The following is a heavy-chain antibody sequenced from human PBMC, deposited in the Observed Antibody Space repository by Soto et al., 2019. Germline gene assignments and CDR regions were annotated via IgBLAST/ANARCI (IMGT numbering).Heavy chain of an antibody. V-gene: IGHV3-21*01. J-gene: IGHJ3*02. CDR1: GFTFSSYS. D-gene: IGHD3-22*01. CDR3: ARESRSYYDSSGNDAFDI. Sequence: EVQLVESGGGLVKPGGSLRLSCAASGFTFSSYSMNWVRQAPGKGLEWVSSISSSSSYIYYADSVKGRFTISRDNAKNSLSLQMNSLRAEDTAVYYCARESRSYYDSSGNDAFDIWGQGTMVTVSS. CDR2: ISSSSSYI.